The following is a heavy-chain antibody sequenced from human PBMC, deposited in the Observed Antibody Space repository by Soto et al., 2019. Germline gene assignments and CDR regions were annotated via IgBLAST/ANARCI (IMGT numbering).Heavy chain of an antibody. Sequence: ESVGGVVQPGRSLRLSCASSGFSFSSYAMHWVRQAPGKGLEWVAVIWYDGSNKYYADSVKGRFTISRDNSKNTLYLQMNSLRAEDTAVYYCARTYYDFWSGYSHLGYWGQGTLVTVSS. CDR1: GFSFSSYA. D-gene: IGHD3-3*01. V-gene: IGHV3-33*01. J-gene: IGHJ4*02. CDR3: ARTYYDFWSGYSHLGY. CDR2: IWYDGSNK.